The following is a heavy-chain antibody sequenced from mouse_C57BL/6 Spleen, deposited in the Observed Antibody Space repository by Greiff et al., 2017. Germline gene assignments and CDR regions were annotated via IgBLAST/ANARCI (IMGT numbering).Heavy chain of an antibody. D-gene: IGHD2-5*01. V-gene: IGHV1-69*01. CDR2: IDPSDSYT. CDR3: ARGGYSNYVDY. CDR1: GYTFTSYW. J-gene: IGHJ2*01. Sequence: VQLQQPGAELVMPGASVKLSCKASGYTFTSYWMHWVKQRPGQGLEWIGEIDPSDSYTNYNQKFKGKSTLTVDKSSSTAYMQLSSLTSEDSAVYDCARGGYSNYVDYWGQGTTLTVSS.